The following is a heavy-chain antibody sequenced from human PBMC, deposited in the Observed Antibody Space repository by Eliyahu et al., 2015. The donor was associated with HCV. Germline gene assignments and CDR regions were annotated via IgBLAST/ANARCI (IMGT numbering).Heavy chain of an antibody. CDR2: IYSGGST. V-gene: IGHV3-66*01. CDR3: ARDSPILYSYGYGVRGESDY. J-gene: IGHJ4*02. Sequence: EVQLVESGGGLVQPGGSLRLSCAASGFTVSSNYXSWVRQAPGKGLEWVSVIYSGGSTYYADSVKGRFTISRDNSKNTLYLQMNSLRAEDTAVYYCARDSPILYSYGYGVRGESDYWGQGTLVTVSS. D-gene: IGHD5-18*01. CDR1: GFTVSSNY.